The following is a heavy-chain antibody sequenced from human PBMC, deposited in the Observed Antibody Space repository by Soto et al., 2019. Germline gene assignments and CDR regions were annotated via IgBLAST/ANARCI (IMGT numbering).Heavy chain of an antibody. Sequence: SETLSLTCTVSGYSISSYYWSWFRQPPGKGLEWIGYIFYSGNTNYNPSLKSRVSISVGTSKNQFSLKLSSVTAADTAVYFCASADGNNFVPFDNWGQGTMVTVSS. CDR2: IFYSGNT. V-gene: IGHV4-59*01. J-gene: IGHJ4*02. CDR3: ASADGNNFVPFDN. CDR1: GYSISSYY. D-gene: IGHD6-6*01.